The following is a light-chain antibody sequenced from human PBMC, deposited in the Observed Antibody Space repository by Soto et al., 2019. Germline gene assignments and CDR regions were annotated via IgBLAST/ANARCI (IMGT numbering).Light chain of an antibody. Sequence: EIVMTQSPATLSVSPGERATVFCRASQSVGRTLAWYQQKPCQSPRLLVYGAYTRDNGTPARFSGSGSGTEFTLSISGRQSEHVAVYYWQQYTQSTPYTFGQGTNVDTK. CDR1: QSVGRT. CDR3: QQYTQSTPYT. J-gene: IGKJ2*01. V-gene: IGKV3-15*01. CDR2: GAY.